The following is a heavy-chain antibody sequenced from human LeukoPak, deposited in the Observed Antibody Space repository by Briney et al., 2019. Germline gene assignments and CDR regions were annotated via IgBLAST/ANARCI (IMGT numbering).Heavy chain of an antibody. D-gene: IGHD3-10*01. CDR3: ARHDYYYGSEN. V-gene: IGHV4-59*08. CDR1: GGSISSYY. CDR2: IYYSGST. Sequence: PSETLSLTCTVSGGSISSYYWSWIRQPPGKGLEWIGYIYYSGSTNYNPSLKSRVTISVDTSKNQFSLKLSSVTAADTAVHYCARHDYYYGSENWDQGTLVTVSS. J-gene: IGHJ4*02.